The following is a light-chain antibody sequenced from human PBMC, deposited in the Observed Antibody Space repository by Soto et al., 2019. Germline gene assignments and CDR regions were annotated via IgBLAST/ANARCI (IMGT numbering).Light chain of an antibody. CDR1: SSDVGGYNY. V-gene: IGLV2-14*01. CDR2: DVS. J-gene: IGLJ2*01. CDR3: SSYTSSSTSVV. Sequence: QSALTQPASVSGSPGQSITISCTGTSSDVGGYNYVSWYQQHPGKAPKLMIYDVSNWPSGVSNRFSGSKSGNTASLTISGRQAEDEADYYCSSYTSSSTSVVFGGGTKLTVL.